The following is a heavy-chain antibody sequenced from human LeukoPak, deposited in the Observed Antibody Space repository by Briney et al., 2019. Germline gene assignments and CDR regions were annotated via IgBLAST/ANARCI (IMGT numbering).Heavy chain of an antibody. D-gene: IGHD3-22*01. CDR3: AIRALDSSGFNFDY. CDR2: ISGSGGST. V-gene: IGHV3-23*01. Sequence: GGSPRLSCAASGFTFSSYGMSWVRQAPGKGLEWVSAISGSGGSTYYADSVKGRFTISRDNSKNTLYLQMNSLRAEDTAVYYCAIRALDSSGFNFDYWGQGTLVTVSS. CDR1: GFTFSSYG. J-gene: IGHJ4*02.